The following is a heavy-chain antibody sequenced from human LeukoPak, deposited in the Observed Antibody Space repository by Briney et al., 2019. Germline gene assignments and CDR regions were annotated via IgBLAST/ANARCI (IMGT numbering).Heavy chain of an antibody. D-gene: IGHD3-22*01. Sequence: ASVKVSCKASGGTFSSYAISWVRQAPGKGLGWMGGFDPEDGETIYAQKFQGRVTMTEDTSTDTAYMELSSLRSEDTAVYYCARESYDSSGYYYVGWFDPWGQGTLVTVSS. J-gene: IGHJ5*02. CDR2: FDPEDGET. V-gene: IGHV1-24*01. CDR3: ARESYDSSGYYYVGWFDP. CDR1: GGTFSSYA.